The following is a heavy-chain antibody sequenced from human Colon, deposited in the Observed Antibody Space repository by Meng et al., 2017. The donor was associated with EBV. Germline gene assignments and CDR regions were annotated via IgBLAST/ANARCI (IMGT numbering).Heavy chain of an antibody. CDR1: GGSMSSGNYY. V-gene: IGHV4-30-4*01. J-gene: IGHJ4*02. D-gene: IGHD2-21*01. Sequence: GQLQASGPGLVEPSQTLSLTCTVSGGSMSSGNYYWSWIRQPPGKGLEWIGYIHHSGSAYYNPSLKSRVSISVDTSKNQFSLNLNSMTAADTAVYYCASFDHIPRRNYFDYWGQGTLVTVSS. CDR3: ASFDHIPRRNYFDY. CDR2: IHHSGSA.